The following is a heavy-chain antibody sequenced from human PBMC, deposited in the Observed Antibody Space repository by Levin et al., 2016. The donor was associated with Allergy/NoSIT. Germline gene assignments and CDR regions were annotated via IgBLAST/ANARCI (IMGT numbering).Heavy chain of an antibody. Sequence: GGSLRLSCAASGFTFSSYAMHWVRQAPGKGLEWVAVISYDGSNKYYADSVKGRFTISRDNSKNTLYLQMNSLRAEDTAAYYCAKRFDYWGQGTLVTVSS. CDR1: GFTFSSYA. V-gene: IGHV3-30-3*02. J-gene: IGHJ4*02. CDR3: AKRFDY. CDR2: ISYDGSNK.